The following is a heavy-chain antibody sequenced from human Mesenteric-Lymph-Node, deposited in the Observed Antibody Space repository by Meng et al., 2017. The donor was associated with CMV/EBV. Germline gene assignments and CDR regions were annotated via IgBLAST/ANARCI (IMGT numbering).Heavy chain of an antibody. J-gene: IGHJ6*02. CDR2: IKSKTDGGTT. CDR3: ARGHVTVVGGAIITKIDDYYGMDV. D-gene: IGHD3-10*01. Sequence: GGSLRLSCAASGFTFSNAWMSWVRQAPGKGLEWVGRIKSKTDGGTTDYAAPVKGRFTISRDDSKNTLHLQMNSLRAEDTAVYYCARGHVTVVGGAIITKIDDYYGMDVWGQGTTVTVSS. V-gene: IGHV3-15*01. CDR1: GFTFSNAW.